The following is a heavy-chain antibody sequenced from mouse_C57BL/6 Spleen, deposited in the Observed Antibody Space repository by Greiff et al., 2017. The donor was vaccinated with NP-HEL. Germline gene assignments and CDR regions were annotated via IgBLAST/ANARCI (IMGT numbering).Heavy chain of an antibody. V-gene: IGHV1-15*01. CDR3: TRPVPEAY. CDR1: GYTFTDYE. J-gene: IGHJ3*01. Sequence: VQLQQSGAELVRPGASVTLSCKASGYTFTDYEMHWVKQTPVHGLEWIGAIDPETGGTAYNQKFKGKAILTADKSASTAYMGLRSLTSEDSAVYYCTRPVPEAYWGQGTLVTVSA. CDR2: IDPETGGT.